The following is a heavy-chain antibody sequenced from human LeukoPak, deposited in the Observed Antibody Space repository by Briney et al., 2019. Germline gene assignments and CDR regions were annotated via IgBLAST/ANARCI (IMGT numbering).Heavy chain of an antibody. V-gene: IGHV1-69*05. CDR2: IIPIFGTA. CDR1: GGTFSSYA. CDR3: ARGRDGYKLYFQH. Sequence: SVKVSCKASGGTFSSYAISWVRQAPGQGLEWMGGIIPIFGTANYAQKFQGRVTITTDESTSTAYMELSSLRSEDTAVYYCARGRDGYKLYFQHWGQGTLVTVYS. D-gene: IGHD5-24*01. J-gene: IGHJ1*01.